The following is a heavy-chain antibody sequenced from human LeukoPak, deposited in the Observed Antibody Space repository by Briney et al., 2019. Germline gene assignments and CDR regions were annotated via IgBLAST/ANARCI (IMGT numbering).Heavy chain of an antibody. J-gene: IGHJ3*02. CDR1: GGSISSSSYY. CDR3: ARHSAPGSYYPAFDI. Sequence: PSETLSLTRTVSGGSISSSSYYWGWIRQPPGKGLEWLGSIYYSGSTYYNPSLKSRVTISVDTSKNQFSLKLSSVTAADTAVYYCARHSAPGSYYPAFDIWGQGTMVTVSS. V-gene: IGHV4-39*01. D-gene: IGHD1-26*01. CDR2: IYYSGST.